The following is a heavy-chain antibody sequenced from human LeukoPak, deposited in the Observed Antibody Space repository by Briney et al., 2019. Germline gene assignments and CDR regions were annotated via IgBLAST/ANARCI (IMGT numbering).Heavy chain of an antibody. CDR3: ARDCSGGSCLDY. V-gene: IGHV4-31*03. J-gene: IGHJ4*02. CDR2: IYYSGST. CDR1: GGSISSGGYY. Sequence: PSQTLSLTCTVSGGSISSGGYYWSWLRQHPGKGLEWIGYIYYSGSTYYNPSLKSRVTISVDTSKNQFSLKLSSVTAADTAVYYCARDCSGGSCLDYWGQGTLVTVSS. D-gene: IGHD2-15*01.